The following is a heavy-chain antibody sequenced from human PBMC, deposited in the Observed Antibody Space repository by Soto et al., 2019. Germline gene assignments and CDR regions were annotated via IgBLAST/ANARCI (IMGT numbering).Heavy chain of an antibody. CDR3: AKRERFLSYFDY. CDR2: IKHSGST. CDR1: GGSFSGYY. D-gene: IGHD3-3*01. Sequence: SETLSLTCAVYGGSFSGYYWSWIRQPPGKGLGRIGEIKHSGSTNYNPSLKCRVTISADTSKNQCSLKLRSVTAADTAVYYCAKRERFLSYFDYWGQGTLVTVSS. V-gene: IGHV4-34*01. J-gene: IGHJ4*02.